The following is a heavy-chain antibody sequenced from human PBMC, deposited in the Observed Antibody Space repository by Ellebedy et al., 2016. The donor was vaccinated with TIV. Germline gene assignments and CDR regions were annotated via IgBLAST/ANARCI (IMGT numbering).Heavy chain of an antibody. CDR3: ARGRAIYYYYYGMDV. CDR2: IYPGDSDT. V-gene: IGHV5-51*01. D-gene: IGHD3-10*01. Sequence: GESLKISCKGSGYSFTSYWIGWVRQMPGKGLEWMGIIYPGDSDTRYSPSFQAQVTISADKSISTAYLQWSSLKASDTAMYYCARGRAIYYYYYGMDVWGQGTTVTVSS. CDR1: GYSFTSYW. J-gene: IGHJ6*02.